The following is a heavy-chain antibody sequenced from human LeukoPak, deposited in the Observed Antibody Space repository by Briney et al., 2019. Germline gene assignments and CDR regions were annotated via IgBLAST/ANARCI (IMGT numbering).Heavy chain of an antibody. CDR2: IYYSWNT. D-gene: IGHD3-9*01. V-gene: IGHV4-39*01. Sequence: SETLSLTCTVSGGSIRSSSYYWGWVRQPPGRGLEWIGSIYYSWNTYYNPSLKSRVTISADTSKNQFSLKLSSVTAADTAVYYCARHFTGKRTFDIWGQGTMVTVSS. CDR3: ARHFTGKRTFDI. CDR1: GGSIRSSSYY. J-gene: IGHJ3*02.